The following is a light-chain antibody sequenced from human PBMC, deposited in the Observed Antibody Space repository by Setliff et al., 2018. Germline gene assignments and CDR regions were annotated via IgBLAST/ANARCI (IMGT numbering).Light chain of an antibody. Sequence: QSVLTQPPSVSAAPGQKVTITCSGSSSNIGNDYVSWYQHLPGTAPKMIIYDNDQRPSGIPDRFSGSKSGTSATLGITGPQTGDEAYYYCATWDMSLSNVVFGGGTKVTVL. CDR3: ATWDMSLSNVV. V-gene: IGLV1-51*01. CDR1: SSNIGNDY. J-gene: IGLJ2*01. CDR2: DND.